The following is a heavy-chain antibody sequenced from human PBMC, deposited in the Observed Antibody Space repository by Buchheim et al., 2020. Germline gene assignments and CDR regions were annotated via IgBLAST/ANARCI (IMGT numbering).Heavy chain of an antibody. J-gene: IGHJ4*01. V-gene: IGHV3-74*01. CDR1: GFTLRTYW. CDR3: ARDLSGSQDY. CDR2: INEDGSFT. D-gene: IGHD1-26*01. Sequence: EVQLEESGGGLVQPGGSLRLSCAASGFTLRTYWMHWVRQAPGKGLEWVSRINEDGSFTNYADSVKGRFTISRDNAENTLYLQMTSLRVEETAMYYCARDLSGSQDYWGQGTL.